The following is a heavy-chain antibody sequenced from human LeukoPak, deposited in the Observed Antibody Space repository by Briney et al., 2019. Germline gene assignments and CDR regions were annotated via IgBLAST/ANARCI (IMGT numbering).Heavy chain of an antibody. CDR3: AKVTMGGAWFDP. Sequence: PGGSLRLSCAMSGFTLTSTGMHWVRQAPGKGLEWVAFMHYDGRNILYADSVKGRFSISTDNSKNMVYLQMSSLGAEDTAVYYCAKVTMGGAWFDPWGQRTLVTVSS. J-gene: IGHJ5*02. D-gene: IGHD6-25*01. CDR2: MHYDGRNI. V-gene: IGHV3-30*02. CDR1: GFTLTSTG.